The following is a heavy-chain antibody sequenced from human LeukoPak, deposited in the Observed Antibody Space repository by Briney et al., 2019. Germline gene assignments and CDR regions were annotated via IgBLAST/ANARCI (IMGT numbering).Heavy chain of an antibody. V-gene: IGHV1-18*01. J-gene: IGHJ4*02. CDR2: ISAYNGNT. Sequence: GASVKVSCKASGYTFTSYGISWVRQAPGQGLEWMGWISAYNGNTKYSQKFQGRVTITRDTSASTAYMELSSLRSEDTAVYYCAREPLIGYGSGSFDYWGQGTLVTVSS. CDR3: AREPLIGYGSGSFDY. D-gene: IGHD3-10*01. CDR1: GYTFTSYG.